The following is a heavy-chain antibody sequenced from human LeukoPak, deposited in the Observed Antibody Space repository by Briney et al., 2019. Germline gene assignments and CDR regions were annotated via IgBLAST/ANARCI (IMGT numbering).Heavy chain of an antibody. Sequence: SETLSLTCTVSGGSISSYYWSWIRQHPGKGLEWIGYIYDSGSTYYDPSLKSRVTISVDTAKNQFSLTLSSVTAADTAVYYCARGPARDDFWSGSLPDYSDYWGQGTLVTVSS. D-gene: IGHD3-3*01. V-gene: IGHV4-59*06. CDR2: IYDSGST. CDR1: GGSISSYY. CDR3: ARGPARDDFWSGSLPDYSDY. J-gene: IGHJ4*02.